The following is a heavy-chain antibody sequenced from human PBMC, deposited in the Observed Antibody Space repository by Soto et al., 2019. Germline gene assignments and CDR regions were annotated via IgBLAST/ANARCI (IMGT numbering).Heavy chain of an antibody. D-gene: IGHD6-13*01. CDR2: INPNSGGT. CDR1: GYTFTGYY. V-gene: IGHV1-2*04. J-gene: IGHJ3*02. Sequence: PSVKVSCKASGYTFTGYYMHWVRQAPGQGLEWMGWINPNSGGTNYAQKYQGWVTMTRDTSISTAYMELSRLRSDDTAVYYCARSSSSWSYDAFDIWGQGTMVTVSS. CDR3: ARSSSSWSYDAFDI.